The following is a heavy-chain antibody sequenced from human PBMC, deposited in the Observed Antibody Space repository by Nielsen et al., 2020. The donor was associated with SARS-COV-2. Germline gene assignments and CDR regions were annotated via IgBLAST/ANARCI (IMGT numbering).Heavy chain of an antibody. J-gene: IGHJ6*02. Sequence: SETLSLTCTVFGGSMNSYYWSWIRQPPGKGLEWIGYISYSGTSMYNPSLKSRVTMSPDTSEKQFSLKVTSVTAADTAVYYCARGYLAAPYYYGMDVWGQGTKVTVSS. CDR1: GGSMNSYY. D-gene: IGHD6-13*01. CDR2: ISYSGTS. CDR3: ARGYLAAPYYYGMDV. V-gene: IGHV4-59*13.